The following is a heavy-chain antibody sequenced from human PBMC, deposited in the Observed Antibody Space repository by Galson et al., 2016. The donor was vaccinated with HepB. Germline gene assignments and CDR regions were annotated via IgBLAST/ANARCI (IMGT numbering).Heavy chain of an antibody. D-gene: IGHD3-10*01. CDR2: INAGNGNT. CDR3: ARGNFGSGLGFRWLDP. CDR1: GYTFSTYA. J-gene: IGHJ5*02. V-gene: IGHV1-3*01. Sequence: SVKVSCKASGYTFSTYAMHWVRQAPGRRLEWLGWINAGNGNTKYSQKFQGRVTITRDTSASTGYMELSSLRSEDTAVYYCARGNFGSGLGFRWLDPWGQGTLVTVSS.